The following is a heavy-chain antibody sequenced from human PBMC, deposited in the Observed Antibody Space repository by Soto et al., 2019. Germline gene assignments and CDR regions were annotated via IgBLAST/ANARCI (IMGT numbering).Heavy chain of an antibody. V-gene: IGHV3-33*01. CDR2: SWNDGNKK. J-gene: IGHJ4*02. CDR3: ARDTWIVSPITSLDH. CDR1: GFTFSTHG. Sequence: QVQLVESGGGVVQPGGSLSLSCAAFGFTFSTHGMHWVRQAPGKGLEWVALSWNDGNKKDYADSVKGRVTISRDNSKNIVYLLMDSLRVEDTAVYFWARDTWIVSPITSLDHWGQGDLVTVSS. D-gene: IGHD1-26*01.